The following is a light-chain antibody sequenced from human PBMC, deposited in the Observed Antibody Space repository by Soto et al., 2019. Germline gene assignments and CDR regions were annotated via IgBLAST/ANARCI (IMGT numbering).Light chain of an antibody. V-gene: IGKV3-20*01. CDR3: QHYSSSHT. Sequence: EIVLTQSPGTLSLSPGERATLSCRASQSVSSDYLAWYQQKPGQAPRLLIYGASSRATGIPDRFSGSGSGTDFTLTISRLEPEEFAVYYCQHYSSSHTFGQGTKLEIK. CDR1: QSVSSDY. J-gene: IGKJ2*01. CDR2: GAS.